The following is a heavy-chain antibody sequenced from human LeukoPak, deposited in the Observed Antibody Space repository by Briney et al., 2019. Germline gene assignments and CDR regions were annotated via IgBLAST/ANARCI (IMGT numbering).Heavy chain of an antibody. CDR1: GYTFTGYY. CDR3: AREWYDYVWGSYRSPKGGWFDP. J-gene: IGHJ5*02. Sequence: ASVKVSCKASGYTFTGYYMHWVRQAPGQGLEWMGWINPNSGGTNYAQKFQGRVTMTRDTSISTAYMELSRLRSDDTAVYYCAREWYDYVWGSYRSPKGGWFDPWGQGTLVTVPS. D-gene: IGHD3-16*02. CDR2: INPNSGGT. V-gene: IGHV1-2*02.